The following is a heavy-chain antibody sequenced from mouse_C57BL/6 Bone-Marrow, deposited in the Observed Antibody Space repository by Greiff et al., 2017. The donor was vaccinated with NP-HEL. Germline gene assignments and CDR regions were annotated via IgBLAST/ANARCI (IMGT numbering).Heavy chain of an antibody. Sequence: EVKLVESGGGLVQPGGSLKLSCAASGFTFSDYYMYWVRQTPEKRLEWVAYISNGGGSTYYPDTVKGRFTISRDNAKNSLYLQMSRLKSEDTAMYYCARQSYDYVAMDYWGQGTSVTVSS. CDR2: ISNGGGST. CDR1: GFTFSDYY. V-gene: IGHV5-12*01. CDR3: ARQSYDYVAMDY. J-gene: IGHJ4*01. D-gene: IGHD6-5*01.